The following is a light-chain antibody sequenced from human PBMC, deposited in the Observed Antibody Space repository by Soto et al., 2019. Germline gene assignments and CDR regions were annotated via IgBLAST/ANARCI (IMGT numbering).Light chain of an antibody. CDR2: DAS. V-gene: IGKV3-11*01. J-gene: IGKJ4*01. CDR3: QQRGNWPLT. CDR1: QSVSSY. Sequence: EIVLTQSPATPSLSPGERATLSCRASQSVSSYLAWYQQKPGQAPRLLIYDASNRATGIPARFSCSGSGTDFTLAISSLEPEEFAVYYCQQRGNWPLTYGGGTKVEIK.